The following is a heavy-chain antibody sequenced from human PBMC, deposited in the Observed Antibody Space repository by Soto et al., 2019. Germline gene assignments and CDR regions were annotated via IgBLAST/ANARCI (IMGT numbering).Heavy chain of an antibody. V-gene: IGHV3-74*01. Sequence: GGPLRLSCAASGFTFSSYWMHWVRQAPGKGLVWVSRINSDGSTTTYADSVKGRFTISRDNAKNTLYLQMNSLRAEDAAVYYCARSLNSGSTFDPWGQGTLVTVSS. CDR3: ARSLNSGSTFDP. CDR2: INSDGSTT. CDR1: GFTFSSYW. J-gene: IGHJ5*02. D-gene: IGHD6-6*01.